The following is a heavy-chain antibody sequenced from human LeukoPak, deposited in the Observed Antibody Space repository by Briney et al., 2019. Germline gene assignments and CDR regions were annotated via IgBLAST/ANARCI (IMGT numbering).Heavy chain of an antibody. V-gene: IGHV3-33*06. CDR3: AKDTTTTRRGFDY. D-gene: IGHD3-10*01. Sequence: GSLRLSCAASGFTFSSYGMHWVRQAPGKGPEWVAVIWYDGTDEYYADSVKGRFTVSRDNSKKTLYLQMNSLRAEDTAVYYCAKDTTTTRRGFDYWGQGTLATVSS. CDR2: IWYDGTDE. CDR1: GFTFSSYG. J-gene: IGHJ4*02.